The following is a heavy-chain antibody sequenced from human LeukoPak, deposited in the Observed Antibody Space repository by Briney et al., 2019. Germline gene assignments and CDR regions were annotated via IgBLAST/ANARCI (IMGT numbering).Heavy chain of an antibody. Sequence: PSETLSLTCTVSGGSISSYYWSWIRQPPGKGLEWIGYIYYSGSTNYNPSLKSRVTISVDTSKNQFSLKLSSVTAADTAVYYCARAPSRSDFSSGYYTAPHYYYYGMDVWGQGTTVTVSS. CDR3: ARAPSRSDFSSGYYTAPHYYYYGMDV. CDR2: IYYSGST. CDR1: GGSISSYY. J-gene: IGHJ6*02. D-gene: IGHD3-3*01. V-gene: IGHV4-59*01.